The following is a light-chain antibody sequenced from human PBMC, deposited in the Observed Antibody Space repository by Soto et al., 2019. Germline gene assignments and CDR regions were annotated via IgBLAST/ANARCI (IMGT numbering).Light chain of an antibody. CDR2: AVF. Sequence: DIQLTQSPSFRSASVGGRGRISCRASQDISNFLAWFQQKPGRAPKLLIYAVFTLQSGVPSRFSGSGSGTDFTLTISSLDPEDFAVYYCQQRSNRPLTFGQGTRLEIK. J-gene: IGKJ5*01. CDR3: QQRSNRPLT. CDR1: QDISNF. V-gene: IGKV1-9*01.